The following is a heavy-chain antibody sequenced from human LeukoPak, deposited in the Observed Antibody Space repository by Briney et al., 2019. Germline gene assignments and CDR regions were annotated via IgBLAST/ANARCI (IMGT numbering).Heavy chain of an antibody. V-gene: IGHV3-48*01. J-gene: IGHJ6*02. D-gene: IGHD3-10*01. CDR1: GFTFSSYS. Sequence: GGSLRLSCAASGFTFSSYSMNWVRQAPGKGLEWVSYISSSSSTIYYADSVKGRFTISRDNAKNSLYLQMNSLRTEDTAVYYCARGPYYVAYYYYGMDVWGQGTTVTVSS. CDR3: ARGPYYVAYYYYGMDV. CDR2: ISSSSSTI.